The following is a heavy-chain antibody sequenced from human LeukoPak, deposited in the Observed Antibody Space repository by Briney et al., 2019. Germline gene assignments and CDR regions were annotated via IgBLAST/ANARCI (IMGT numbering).Heavy chain of an antibody. D-gene: IGHD6-13*01. J-gene: IGHJ4*02. Sequence: PGGSLRLSCAASGFTFDDYAMHWVRQAPGKGLEWVSLISGDGGSTYYADSVKGRFTISRDNSKSSLYLRMNSLRTEDTALYYCAKDVGEAAAGNFVYWGQGTLVTVSS. CDR3: AKDVGEAAAGNFVY. CDR2: ISGDGGST. V-gene: IGHV3-43*02. CDR1: GFTFDDYA.